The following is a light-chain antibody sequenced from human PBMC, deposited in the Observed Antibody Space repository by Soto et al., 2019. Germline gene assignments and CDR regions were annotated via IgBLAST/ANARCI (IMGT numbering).Light chain of an antibody. V-gene: IGLV2-14*01. CDR1: SSDVGGYNS. Sequence: QYVLTQPASVSGSPGQSITISCTGTSSDVGGYNSVSWYQQHTGKAPKLMIYNVSNRPSGVSNRFSGSKSGTTASLTISGLQAEDEADYYCSSYTSSSTYVFGTGTKLTVL. CDR3: SSYTSSSTYV. CDR2: NVS. J-gene: IGLJ1*01.